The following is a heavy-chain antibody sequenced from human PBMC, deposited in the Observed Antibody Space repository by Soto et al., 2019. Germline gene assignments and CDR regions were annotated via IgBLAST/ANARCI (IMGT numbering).Heavy chain of an antibody. V-gene: IGHV1-69*13. CDR2: IIPIFGTA. J-gene: IGHJ6*02. CDR1: GGTLSSYA. D-gene: IGHD3-3*01. Sequence: SVKVSCKASGGTLSSYAISWVRQAPGQGLEWMGGIIPIFGTANYAQKFQGRVTITADESTSTAYMELSSLRSEDTAVYYCASSVTIFGVSSYYGMDVWGQGTTVTVS. CDR3: ASSVTIFGVSSYYGMDV.